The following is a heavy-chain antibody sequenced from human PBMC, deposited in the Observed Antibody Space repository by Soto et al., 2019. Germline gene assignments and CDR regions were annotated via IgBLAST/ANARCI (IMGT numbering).Heavy chain of an antibody. Sequence: SXTLSLTCTVSNGSISPNYWSWIRQPPGKGLEWIGYIYYAGTTTYNPSLQSRVSISVDTSKNEVSLKLTSVTAADTAVYFCARLGAYYQAMDSWGQGTLVTVSS. CDR1: NGSISPNY. V-gene: IGHV4-59*08. CDR3: ARLGAYYQAMDS. CDR2: IYYAGTT. D-gene: IGHD3-22*01. J-gene: IGHJ1*01.